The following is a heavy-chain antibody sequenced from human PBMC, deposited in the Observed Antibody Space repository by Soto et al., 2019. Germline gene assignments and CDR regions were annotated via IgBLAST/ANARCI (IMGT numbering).Heavy chain of an antibody. CDR3: ARDFRAAMAPYYYYGMDV. Sequence: QVQLVQSGAEVKKPGASVKVSCKASGYTFTSYYMHWARQAPGQGLEWMGIINPSGGSTSYAQKFQGRVTMTRDTSTSTVYMELSSLRSEDTAVYYCARDFRAAMAPYYYYGMDVWGQGTTVTVSS. CDR1: GYTFTSYY. D-gene: IGHD5-18*01. CDR2: INPSGGST. V-gene: IGHV1-46*01. J-gene: IGHJ6*02.